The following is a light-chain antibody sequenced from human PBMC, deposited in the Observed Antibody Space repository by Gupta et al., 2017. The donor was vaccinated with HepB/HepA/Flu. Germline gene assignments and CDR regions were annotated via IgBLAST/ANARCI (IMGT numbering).Light chain of an antibody. J-gene: IGKJ1*01. V-gene: IGKV3-20*01. CDR2: GAS. CDR3: QQYGSSPWT. Sequence: DIVLTQSPGTLSLSPGERATLSCRASQSVSSSYLAWYQQKPGQAPRLLIYGASSRATGIPDRFSGSGSGTDFTLTISRLGPEDFAVYYCQQYGSSPWTFGQGTKVEIK. CDR1: QSVSSSY.